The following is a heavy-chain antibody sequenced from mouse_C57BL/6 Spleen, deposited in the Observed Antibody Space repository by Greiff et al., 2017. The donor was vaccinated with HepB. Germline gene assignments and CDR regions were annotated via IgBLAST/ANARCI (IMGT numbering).Heavy chain of an antibody. V-gene: IGHV5-12*01. CDR3: ARLTGDYYAMDY. Sequence: EVHLVESGGGLVQPGGSLKLSCAASGFTFSDYYMYWVRQTPEKRLEWVAYISNGGGSTYYPDTVKGRFTISRDNAKNTLYLQMSRLKSEDTAMYYCARLTGDYYAMDYWGQGTSVTVSS. CDR2: ISNGGGST. D-gene: IGHD4-1*01. CDR1: GFTFSDYY. J-gene: IGHJ4*01.